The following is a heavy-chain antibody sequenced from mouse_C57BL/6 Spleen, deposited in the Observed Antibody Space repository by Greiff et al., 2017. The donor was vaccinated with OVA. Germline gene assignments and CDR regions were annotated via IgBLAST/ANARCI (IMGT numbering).Heavy chain of an antibody. V-gene: IGHV1-85*01. D-gene: IGHD2-4*01. CDR1: GYTFTSYD. CDR2: IYPRDGST. CDR3: APGYYDYDVRFAY. J-gene: IGHJ3*01. Sequence: QVQLKESGPELVKPGASVKLSCKASGYTFTSYDINWVKQRPGQGLEWIGWIYPRDGSTKYNEKFKGKATLTVDTSSSTAYMELHSLTSEDSAVYFCAPGYYDYDVRFAYWGQGTLVTVSA.